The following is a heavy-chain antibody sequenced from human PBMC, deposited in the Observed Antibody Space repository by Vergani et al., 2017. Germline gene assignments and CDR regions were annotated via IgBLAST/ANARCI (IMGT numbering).Heavy chain of an antibody. CDR3: ARDGDYDFWSGYYYYYYYMDV. Sequence: QVQLVESGGGVVQLGRSLRLSCAASGFTFSSYAMHWVRQAPGKGLEWVAVISYDGSNKYYADSVKGRFTISRDNSKNTLYLQMNSLIAEDTAVYYCARDGDYDFWSGYYYYYYYMDVWGKGTTVTVSS. CDR2: ISYDGSNK. V-gene: IGHV3-30-3*01. J-gene: IGHJ6*03. CDR1: GFTFSSYA. D-gene: IGHD3-3*01.